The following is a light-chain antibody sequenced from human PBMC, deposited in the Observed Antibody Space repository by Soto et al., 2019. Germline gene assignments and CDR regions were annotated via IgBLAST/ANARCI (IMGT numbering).Light chain of an antibody. J-gene: IGKJ1*01. V-gene: IGKV1-5*01. CDR2: AAS. CDR1: QSISSW. CDR3: QQYSIIWT. Sequence: DIQMTQSPSTLSASVGDRVTITFQASQSISSWLAWKQQKPVKAPKLLIYAASTVQSGGPSRFSGSGSGTEFTLTISSLQPDDFATYYCQQYSIIWTFGQGTKVDI.